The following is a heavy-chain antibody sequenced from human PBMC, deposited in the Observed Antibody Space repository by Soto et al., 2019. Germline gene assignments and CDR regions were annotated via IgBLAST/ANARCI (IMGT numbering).Heavy chain of an antibody. CDR2: IKDGGVT. J-gene: IGHJ4*02. CDR1: GGSLTGYY. D-gene: IGHD5-12*01. CDR3: ARGQEGIVATH. V-gene: IGHV4-34*01. Sequence: QVHLQQWGAGLLKPSETLSLTCAVNGGSLTGYYWSWIRQPPGKGLEWIGEIKDGGVTNYSPSLKGRGTMSAETSKNQFSLKVNSVTAADTAVYYCARGQEGIVATHWDQGTLVTVSS.